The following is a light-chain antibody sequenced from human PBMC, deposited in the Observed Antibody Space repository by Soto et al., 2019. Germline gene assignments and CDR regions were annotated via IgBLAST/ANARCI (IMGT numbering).Light chain of an antibody. V-gene: IGKV3-11*01. CDR1: QSVNNF. Sequence: ETILTQSPATLSLSPGESATLSCRASQSVNNFLAWYQQKPGQAPRLLIYDATKRPTGVPDKFRGSGSGTDFTLTITSLEPEDFAIYYCQQRSDWPPFTFGPGTKVDVK. CDR2: DAT. J-gene: IGKJ3*01. CDR3: QQRSDWPPFT.